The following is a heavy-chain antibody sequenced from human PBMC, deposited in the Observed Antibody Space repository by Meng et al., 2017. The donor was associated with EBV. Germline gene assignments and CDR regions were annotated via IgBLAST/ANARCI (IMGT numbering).Heavy chain of an antibody. Sequence: QVQLVQSGSEWKRPGASVKVSCKASGYTFRNYAINWIRQVPGQGREWMGWINTYSGKATFAQGFTGRFVFSLDTPVTTAHLQISGLKTEDSAVYYCARGVEENGSHYPFDSWGQGTLVTVSS. CDR2: INTYSGKA. V-gene: IGHV7-4-1*02. CDR1: GYTFRNYA. CDR3: ARGVEENGSHYPFDS. D-gene: IGHD1-1*01. J-gene: IGHJ4*02.